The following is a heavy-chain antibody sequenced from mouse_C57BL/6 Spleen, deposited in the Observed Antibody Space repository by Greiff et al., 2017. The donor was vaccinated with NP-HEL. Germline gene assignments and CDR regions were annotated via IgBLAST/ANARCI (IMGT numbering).Heavy chain of an antibody. CDR3: ATIYDGYYVRAWFAY. J-gene: IGHJ3*01. CDR2: IYPGSGST. CDR1: GYTFTSYW. V-gene: IGHV1-55*01. D-gene: IGHD2-3*01. Sequence: QVQLQQPGAELVKPGASVKMSCKASGYTFTSYWITWVKQRPGQGLEWIGDIYPGSGSTNYNEKFKSKATLTVDTSSSTAYMQLSSLTSEDSAVYFCATIYDGYYVRAWFAYWGQGTLVTVSA.